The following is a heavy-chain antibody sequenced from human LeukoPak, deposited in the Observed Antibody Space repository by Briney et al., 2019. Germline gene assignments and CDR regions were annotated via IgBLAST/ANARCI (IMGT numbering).Heavy chain of an antibody. CDR3: ARYYYDSSGLGDAFDI. V-gene: IGHV3-48*03. CDR1: GFTFSSYE. CDR2: ISSSGSTI. J-gene: IGHJ3*02. D-gene: IGHD3-22*01. Sequence: GGSLRLSCAAAGFTFSSYEMNWVRQAPGKGLEWVSYISSSGSTIYYPDSVKGRFTISRDNAKNSLYLQMNSLRAEDTAVYYCARYYYDSSGLGDAFDIWGQGTMVTVSS.